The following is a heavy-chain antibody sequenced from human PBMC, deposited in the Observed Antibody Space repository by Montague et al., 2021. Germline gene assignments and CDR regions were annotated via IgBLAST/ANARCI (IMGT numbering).Heavy chain of an antibody. CDR1: GFTFSSYR. CDR3: SRAWVRSGFDS. D-gene: IGHD4-17*01. J-gene: IGHJ4*02. V-gene: IGHV3-7*05. Sequence: SLRLSCAVSGFTFSSYRMIWVRQAPGKGLEWVASIKKDGTEKYYGDSVMGRFTISRDNAKTSLYLQMNALRAEDTAVYFCSRAWVRSGFDSWGQGTLVTVSS. CDR2: IKKDGTEK.